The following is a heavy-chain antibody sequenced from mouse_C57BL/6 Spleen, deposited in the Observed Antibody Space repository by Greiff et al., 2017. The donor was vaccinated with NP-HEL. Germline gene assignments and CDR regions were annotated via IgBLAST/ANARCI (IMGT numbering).Heavy chain of an antibody. CDR3: ARSRDQYWYFDV. J-gene: IGHJ1*03. Sequence: QVQLQQSGAELVKPGASVKISCKASGYAFSSYWMNWVKQRPGKGLEWIGQIYPGDGDTNYNGKFKGKATLTADKSSSTAYMQLSSLTSEDSAVYFCARSRDQYWYFDVWGTGTTVTVSS. CDR2: IYPGDGDT. D-gene: IGHD3-3*01. V-gene: IGHV1-80*01. CDR1: GYAFSSYW.